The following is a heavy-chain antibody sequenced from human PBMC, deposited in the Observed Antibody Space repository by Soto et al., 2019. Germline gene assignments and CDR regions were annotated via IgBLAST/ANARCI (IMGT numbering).Heavy chain of an antibody. CDR1: GFTFSTYW. CDR2: IKEDGSEK. CDR3: VRGGLGYASVIVVGDY. V-gene: IGHV3-7*03. Sequence: EVQLVESGGGLVQPGGSLRLSCEASGFTFSTYWMSWVRQAPGQGLEWVANIKEDGSEKYYVDSVKGRFTISRDNAKNSLYLQMDSLRAEDTAVYYCVRGGLGYASVIVVGDYWGQGTLVTVSS. J-gene: IGHJ4*02. D-gene: IGHD3-22*01.